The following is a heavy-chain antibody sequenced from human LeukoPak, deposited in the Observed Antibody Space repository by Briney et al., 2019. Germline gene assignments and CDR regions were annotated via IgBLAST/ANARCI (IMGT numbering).Heavy chain of an antibody. CDR3: VRQNSDYYYYYLDV. V-gene: IGHV4-39*01. CDR1: GGSVSSSSSY. J-gene: IGHJ6*03. CDR2: VYYSGTT. Sequence: SETLSLTCTVSGGSVSSSSSYWAWIRQPPGRGLEWIGSVYYSGTTYYNTSLESRVTISEDTSRNRFSLMLSSVAAADTAVYYCVRQNSDYYYYYLDVWGEGTTVIVSS. D-gene: IGHD1-7*01.